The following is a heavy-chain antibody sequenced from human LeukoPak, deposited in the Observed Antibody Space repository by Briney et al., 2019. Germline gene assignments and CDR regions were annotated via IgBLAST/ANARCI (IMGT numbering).Heavy chain of an antibody. CDR3: ARVKIAVAGYYYYGMDV. CDR2: INSDGSST. Sequence: GGSLRLSCAAAGFTFSSYWMHWLRQAPGKGLVWVSRINSDGSSTSYADSVKGRFTISRDNAKNTLYLQMNSLGAEDTAVYYCARVKIAVAGYYYYGMDVWGQGTTVTVSS. CDR1: GFTFSSYW. D-gene: IGHD6-19*01. J-gene: IGHJ6*02. V-gene: IGHV3-74*01.